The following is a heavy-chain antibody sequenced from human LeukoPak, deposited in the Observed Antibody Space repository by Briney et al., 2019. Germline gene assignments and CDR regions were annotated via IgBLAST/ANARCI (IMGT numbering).Heavy chain of an antibody. V-gene: IGHV3-7*01. CDR3: ARDRGFGQADV. CDR2: IKQDGGEK. J-gene: IGHJ6*04. CDR1: GFTFSGYW. Sequence: PGGSLRLSCAASGFTFSGYWMSWLRQAPGKGLEWVANIKQDGGEKYYVDSVKVRLTISRDNAKNSLYLQMNSLRAEDTAVYYCARDRGFGQADVWGKGTTVTVSS. D-gene: IGHD3-10*01.